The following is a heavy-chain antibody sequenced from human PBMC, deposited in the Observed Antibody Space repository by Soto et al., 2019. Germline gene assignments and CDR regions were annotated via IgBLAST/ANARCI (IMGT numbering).Heavy chain of an antibody. J-gene: IGHJ4*02. D-gene: IGHD1-1*01. CDR3: ARGYWVEGHGAGTYFDY. V-gene: IGHV3-66*01. CDR2: IYSGTTT. CDR1: GLTVSSNY. Sequence: EVQLVESGGGLVQPGGSLRLSCAASGLTVSSNYMSWVRQAPGKGLEWVSVIYSGTTTHYADSVKGRFTISRDSSKNTLYPQMNSLSAEDTPVYYCARGYWVEGHGAGTYFDYWGQGTLVTVSS.